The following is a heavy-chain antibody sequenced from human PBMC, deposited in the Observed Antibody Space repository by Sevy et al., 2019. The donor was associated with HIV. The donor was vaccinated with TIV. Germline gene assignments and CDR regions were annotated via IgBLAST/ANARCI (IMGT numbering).Heavy chain of an antibody. V-gene: IGHV7-4-1*02. CDR3: ARDLPALYYYGSGSYSQLLGWFDP. D-gene: IGHD3-10*01. J-gene: IGHJ5*02. CDR2: INTNTGNP. CDR1: GYTFTSYA. Sequence: ASVKVSCKASGYTFTSYAMNWVRQAPGQGLEWMGWINTNTGNPTYAQGFTGRFVFSLDTSVSTAYLQISSLKAEDTAVYYCARDLPALYYYGSGSYSQLLGWFDPWGQGTLVTVSS.